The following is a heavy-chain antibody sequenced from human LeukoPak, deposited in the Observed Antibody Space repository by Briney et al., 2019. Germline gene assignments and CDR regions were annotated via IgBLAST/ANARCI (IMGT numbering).Heavy chain of an antibody. CDR2: IYYTGIT. J-gene: IGHJ4*02. CDR3: ARASSAWYGLFDY. D-gene: IGHD6-19*01. V-gene: IGHV4-59*01. CDR1: GGSISSYY. Sequence: ASETLSLTCTVSGGSISSYYWSWIRQPPGKGLEWIGYIYYTGITNYNPSLKRRVTLSVDTSKNQFSLKLNSVTAADTAVYYCARASSAWYGLFDYWGQGTLVTVSS.